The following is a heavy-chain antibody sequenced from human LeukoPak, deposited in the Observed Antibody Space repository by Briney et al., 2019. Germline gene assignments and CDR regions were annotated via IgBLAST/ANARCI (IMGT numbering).Heavy chain of an antibody. Sequence: GGSLRRSCATSGFTFSSYAISWVRQAPGKGLEWVSAISGSGGSTYYADSVKGRFTISRDNSKNTLYLQMNSLRAEDTAVYYCAKTKLGYCSGGSCYSRHYRLDYWGQGTLVTVSS. D-gene: IGHD2-15*01. CDR1: GFTFSSYA. V-gene: IGHV3-23*01. CDR3: AKTKLGYCSGGSCYSRHYRLDY. CDR2: ISGSGGST. J-gene: IGHJ4*02.